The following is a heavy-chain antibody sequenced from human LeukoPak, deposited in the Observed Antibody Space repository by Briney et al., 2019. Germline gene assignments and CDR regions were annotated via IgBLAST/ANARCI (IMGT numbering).Heavy chain of an antibody. CDR3: ARTYYGSGSYFDY. Sequence: SVKVSCKASGGTFSSYAISWVRQAPGQGLEWMGRIIPILGIANYAQKFQGRVTITADKSTSTAYMELSSLRSEDTAVYYCARTYYGSGSYFDYWGQGTLVTVSS. V-gene: IGHV1-69*04. J-gene: IGHJ4*02. CDR1: GGTFSSYA. D-gene: IGHD3-10*01. CDR2: IIPILGIA.